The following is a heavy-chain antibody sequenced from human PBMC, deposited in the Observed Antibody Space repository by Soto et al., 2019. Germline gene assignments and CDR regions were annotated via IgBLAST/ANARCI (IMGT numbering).Heavy chain of an antibody. CDR2: ISGSGGST. CDR1: GLTFSSYA. D-gene: IGHD3-22*01. J-gene: IGHJ4*02. V-gene: IGHV3-23*01. Sequence: GSLGVSCAASGLTFSSYAMIWVRQAPGKGLEWVSAISGSGGSTYYADSVKGRFTISRDNSKNTLYLQMNSLRAEDTAVYYCEKVPDSRGYYYVWVYWGQGTLVTVSA. CDR3: EKVPDSRGYYYVWVY.